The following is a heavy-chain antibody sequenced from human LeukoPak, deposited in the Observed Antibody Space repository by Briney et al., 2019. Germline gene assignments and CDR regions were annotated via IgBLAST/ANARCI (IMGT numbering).Heavy chain of an antibody. CDR2: IIPIFGTA. Sequence: SVKVSCKASGGTFSSYAISWVRQAPGQGLEWMGGIIPIFGTANYAQKFQGRVTITADESTSTAYMELSSLRSEDTAVYYCASDSSTTRGYYYYDMDVWGQGTTVTVSS. D-gene: IGHD2-2*01. CDR3: ASDSSTTRGYYYYDMDV. V-gene: IGHV1-69*01. CDR1: GGTFSSYA. J-gene: IGHJ6*02.